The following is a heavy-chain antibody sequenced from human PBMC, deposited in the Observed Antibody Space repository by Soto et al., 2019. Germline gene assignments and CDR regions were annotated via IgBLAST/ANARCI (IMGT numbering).Heavy chain of an antibody. Sequence: PGGSLRLCCAASGFTFSNYAMNWGRQAPGKGLEWVSSIGTGGDTNYADSVKGRFTISRDNSRDTLYLQMNSLRAEDTALYYCAKNYYFDYWGQGTLVTVSS. CDR2: IGTGGDT. V-gene: IGHV3-23*01. CDR3: AKNYYFDY. CDR1: GFTFSNYA. J-gene: IGHJ4*02.